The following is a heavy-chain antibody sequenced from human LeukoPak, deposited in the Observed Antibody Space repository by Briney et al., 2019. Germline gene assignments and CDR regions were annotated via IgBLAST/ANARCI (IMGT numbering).Heavy chain of an antibody. Sequence: SETLSLTCAVYGGSFSGYYWSWIRQPPGKGLEWIGEINHSGSTNYNPSLKSRVTISVDTSKNQFSLKLSSVTAADTAVYYCARCIAVAGRYNWFDPWGQGTLVTVSS. D-gene: IGHD6-19*01. CDR2: INHSGST. V-gene: IGHV4-34*01. CDR3: ARCIAVAGRYNWFDP. J-gene: IGHJ5*02. CDR1: GGSFSGYY.